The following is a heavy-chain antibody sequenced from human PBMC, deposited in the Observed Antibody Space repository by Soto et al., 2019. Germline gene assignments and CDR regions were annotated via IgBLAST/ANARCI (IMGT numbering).Heavy chain of an antibody. CDR1: GYTFTSYG. CDR3: AVGVLEQWLVGSLDY. CDR2: INAYNGNT. Sequence: ASVKVSCKASGYTFTSYGISWVRQAPGQGLEWMGWINAYNGNTNYAQKLQGRVTMTTDTSTSTAYMELRSLRSDDTAVYYCAVGVLEQWLVGSLDYWGQGTLVTVSS. D-gene: IGHD6-19*01. V-gene: IGHV1-18*01. J-gene: IGHJ4*02.